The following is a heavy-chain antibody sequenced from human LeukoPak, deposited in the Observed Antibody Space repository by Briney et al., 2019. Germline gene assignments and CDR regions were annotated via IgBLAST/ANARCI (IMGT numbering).Heavy chain of an antibody. V-gene: IGHV4-39*01. Sequence: PSETLSLTCTVSGGSITTVGYFWAWLRQPPRKGLEWLGSISYSWSTYYNPSLKSRVTISVDTSTNQFSLNLSSVTAADTAVYYCAKHRDAYYYDDSWGQGTLVTVSS. D-gene: IGHD3-22*01. J-gene: IGHJ4*02. CDR3: AKHRDAYYYDDS. CDR1: GGSITTVGYF. CDR2: ISYSWST.